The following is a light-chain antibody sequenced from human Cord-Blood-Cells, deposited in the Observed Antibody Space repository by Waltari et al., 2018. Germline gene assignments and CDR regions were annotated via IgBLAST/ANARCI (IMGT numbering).Light chain of an antibody. V-gene: IGKV3-15*01. CDR3: QQYNNWPPWT. Sequence: EIVMTQSPATLSVSPGERATLSCRASQSVSSNLAWYQQKPGQAPRLLIYGASTSATGIPARFSGSGSGTEFTLTISILQSEDFAVYYCQQYNNWPPWTFDQGTKVEIK. J-gene: IGKJ1*01. CDR1: QSVSSN. CDR2: GAS.